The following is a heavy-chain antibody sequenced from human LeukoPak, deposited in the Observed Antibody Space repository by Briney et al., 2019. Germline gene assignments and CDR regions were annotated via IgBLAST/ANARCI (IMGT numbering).Heavy chain of an antibody. Sequence: PGGSLRLSCAASGFTFSNYVMGWVRQDPGKGLQWVSIINGSGSFTSYADSVKGRLTISRDNSKNTLYLQMNSLRAEDTAEYYCVYGDPRHWGQGTLVTVSS. D-gene: IGHD4-17*01. CDR2: INGSGSFT. CDR1: GFTFSNYV. V-gene: IGHV3-23*05. CDR3: VYGDPRH. J-gene: IGHJ4*02.